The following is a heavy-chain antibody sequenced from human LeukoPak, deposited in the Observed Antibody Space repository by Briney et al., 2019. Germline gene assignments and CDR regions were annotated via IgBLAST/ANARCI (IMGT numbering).Heavy chain of an antibody. Sequence: GASVKVSCKASGYTFTSYGISWVRQAPGQGLEWMGWISTYNGNTNYAQKLQGRVTMTTHTSTTTAYMELRSLRSDDTAVYYCARLLVLEQWLVYYFDYWGQGTLVTVSS. CDR3: ARLLVLEQWLVYYFDY. V-gene: IGHV1-18*01. CDR2: ISTYNGNT. CDR1: GYTFTSYG. D-gene: IGHD6-19*01. J-gene: IGHJ4*02.